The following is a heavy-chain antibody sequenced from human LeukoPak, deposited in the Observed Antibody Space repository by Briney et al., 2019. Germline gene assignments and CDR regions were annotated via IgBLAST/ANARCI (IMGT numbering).Heavy chain of an antibody. D-gene: IGHD3-22*01. Sequence: GGSLRLSCAASGFTFSSYGMHWVRQAPGKGLEWVAVIWYDGSNKYYADSVKGRFTISRDNSKNTLYLQMNSLRAEDTAVYYCAKRSSSGQMGHFDYWGQGTLVTVSS. CDR3: AKRSSSGQMGHFDY. CDR1: GFTFSSYG. V-gene: IGHV3-33*06. CDR2: IWYDGSNK. J-gene: IGHJ4*02.